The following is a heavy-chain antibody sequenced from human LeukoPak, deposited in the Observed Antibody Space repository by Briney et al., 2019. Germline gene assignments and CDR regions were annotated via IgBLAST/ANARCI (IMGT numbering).Heavy chain of an antibody. Sequence: GGSLRLSCAASGFTFSDYYMSWIRQAPGKGLEWLSYISGSGYTISYADSVKGRFTISRDNAKNSLYLQMSSLRAEDTAVYYCARTREDYFDSSGYYSFDYWGQGTLVTVSS. CDR3: ARTREDYFDSSGYYSFDY. D-gene: IGHD3-22*01. J-gene: IGHJ4*02. CDR1: GFTFSDYY. V-gene: IGHV3-11*01. CDR2: ISGSGYTI.